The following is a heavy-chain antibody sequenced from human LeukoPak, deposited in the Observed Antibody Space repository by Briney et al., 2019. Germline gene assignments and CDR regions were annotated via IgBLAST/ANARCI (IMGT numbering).Heavy chain of an antibody. CDR2: NYTSGST. CDR1: GGSISTFY. D-gene: IGHD3-10*01. CDR3: ASSVGFGELEYFQH. V-gene: IGHV4-4*07. Sequence: SETLSLTCTVYGGSISTFYWSWIQQPAGKGLEWIGRNYTSGSTYYSPSFKSRVTLSVDTTKNQFALKLTAMTAPGPVLYYDASSVGFGELEYFQHWGQGTLVTVSS. J-gene: IGHJ1*01.